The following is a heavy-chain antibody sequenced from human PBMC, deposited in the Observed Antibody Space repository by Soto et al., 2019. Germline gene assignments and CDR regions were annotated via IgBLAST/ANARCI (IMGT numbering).Heavy chain of an antibody. J-gene: IGHJ4*02. CDR2: IYWDDDK. D-gene: IGHD6-19*01. V-gene: IGHV2-5*02. Sequence: QITLKESGPTLVKPTQTLTLTCTFSGFSLSSTRMAVGWIRQPPGKALEWLALIYWDDDKRYSPFLKSRLTSTKDTTKNQVVHTMSNMDPVDTARYYCAHIVVAGLGYDFDYWGQGTLVTVSS. CDR1: GFSLSSTRMA. CDR3: AHIVVAGLGYDFDY.